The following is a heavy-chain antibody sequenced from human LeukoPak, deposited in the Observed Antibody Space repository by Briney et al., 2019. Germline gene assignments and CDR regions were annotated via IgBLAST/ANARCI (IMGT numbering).Heavy chain of an antibody. CDR2: INPNSGGT. V-gene: IGHV1-2*02. Sequence: ASVKVSCRASGYTFTGYMHWVRQAPGHGLEWMGWINPNSGGTNYAQKFQGRVTMTRDPSISTAYVELTRLRSDDTAVYYCARDGNYYDNSDPGAFDVWGQGTMVTVSS. CDR3: ARDGNYYDNSDPGAFDV. D-gene: IGHD3-22*01. CDR1: GYTFTGY. J-gene: IGHJ3*01.